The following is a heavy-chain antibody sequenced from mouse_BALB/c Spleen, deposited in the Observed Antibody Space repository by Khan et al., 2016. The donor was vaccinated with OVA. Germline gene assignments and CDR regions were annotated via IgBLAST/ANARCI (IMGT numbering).Heavy chain of an antibody. CDR2: IRNKANYYTT. CDR1: GFTFTDYY. J-gene: IGHJ4*01. Sequence: EVELVESGGGLVQPGGSLRLSCATSGFTFTDYYMSWVRQPPGKALEWLGFIRNKANYYTTEYITSVKGRFTISRDDSQRILHLQMNTLRATDGATYYGARHGSHYYCYDTKDYWGQGTSVHVSS. V-gene: IGHV7-3*02. D-gene: IGHD1-2*01. CDR3: ARHGSHYYCYDTKDY.